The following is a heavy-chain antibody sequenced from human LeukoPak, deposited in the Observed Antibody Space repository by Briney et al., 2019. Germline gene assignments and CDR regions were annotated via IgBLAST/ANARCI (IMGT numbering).Heavy chain of an antibody. CDR3: ARDQMGNWYFDL. Sequence: GGSLRLSCAASGFTVSSNYMSWVRQAPGKGLEWVSVIYSGGSTYYADSVKGRFTISRDNSKNTLYLQINSLRAEDTAVYYCARDQMGNWYFDLWGRGTLVTVSS. D-gene: IGHD5-24*01. CDR2: IYSGGST. J-gene: IGHJ2*01. CDR1: GFTVSSNY. V-gene: IGHV3-66*01.